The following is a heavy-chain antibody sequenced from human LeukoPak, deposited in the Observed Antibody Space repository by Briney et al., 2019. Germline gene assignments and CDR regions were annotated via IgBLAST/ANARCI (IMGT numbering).Heavy chain of an antibody. D-gene: IGHD5-12*01. Sequence: GKSLRLSCTASGFTFSSTGMHWVRQAPGKGLDWVASISYDGSSKKYVNSVKGRFTISRDNSKRTLYLQMNSLRSEDTAVYYCAKEGLRFFDFWGQGTLVTVSS. CDR3: AKEGLRFFDF. CDR1: GFTFSSTG. J-gene: IGHJ4*02. CDR2: ISYDGSSK. V-gene: IGHV3-30*18.